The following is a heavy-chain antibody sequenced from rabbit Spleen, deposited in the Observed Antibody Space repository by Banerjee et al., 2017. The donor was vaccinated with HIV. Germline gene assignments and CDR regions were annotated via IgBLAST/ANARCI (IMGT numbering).Heavy chain of an antibody. D-gene: IGHD6-1*01. CDR1: GFSFSSSYW. V-gene: IGHV1S40*01. Sequence: QSLEESGGDLVKPGASLTLTCTASGFSFSSSYWMCWVRQAPGKGPEWIGCFYTGDGTTYYASWVNGRFTISKTSSTVDLKMTSLTAADTATYFCARGHASAFDFMDLWGPGTLVTVS. CDR2: FYTGDGTT. CDR3: ARGHASAFDFMDL. J-gene: IGHJ3*01.